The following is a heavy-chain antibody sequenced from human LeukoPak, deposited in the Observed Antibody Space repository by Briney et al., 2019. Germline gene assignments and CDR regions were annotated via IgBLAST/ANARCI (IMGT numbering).Heavy chain of an antibody. CDR3: ARDLLVRGVIYDY. CDR2: IIPILGIA. Sequence: ASVKVSCKASGGTFSSYAISWVRQAPGQGLEWMGRIIPILGIANYAQKFQGRVTITADKSTSTAYMELSSLRSEDTAVYYCARDLLVRGVIYDYWGQGTLVTVSS. D-gene: IGHD3-10*01. J-gene: IGHJ4*02. CDR1: GGTFSSYA. V-gene: IGHV1-69*04.